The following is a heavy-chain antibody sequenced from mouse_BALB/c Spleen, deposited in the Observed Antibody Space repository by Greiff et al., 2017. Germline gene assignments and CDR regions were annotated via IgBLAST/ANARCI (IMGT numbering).Heavy chain of an antibody. J-gene: IGHJ4*01. CDR1: GYTFTSYW. D-gene: IGHD1-2*01. CDR2: INPSTGYT. V-gene: IGHV1-7*01. Sequence: LQESGAELAKPGASVKMSCKASGYTFTSYWMHWVKQRPGQGLEWIGYINPSTGYTEYNQKFKDKATLTADKSSSTAYMQLSSLTSEDSAVYYCATLLRLRDAMDYWGQGTSVTVSS. CDR3: ATLLRLRDAMDY.